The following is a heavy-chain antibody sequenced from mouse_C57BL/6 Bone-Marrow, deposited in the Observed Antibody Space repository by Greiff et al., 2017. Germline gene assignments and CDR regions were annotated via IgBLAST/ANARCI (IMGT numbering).Heavy chain of an antibody. CDR2: IYPGDGDT. CDR3: ARSVFGMDY. CDR1: GYAFSSYW. Sequence: VKLQQSGAELVKPGASVKISCKASGYAFSSYWMNWVKQRPGKGLEWIGQIYPGDGDTNYNGKFKGKATLTADKSSSKAYMQLSSLYSEASSVYFCARSVFGMDYWGQGTSVTVSS. J-gene: IGHJ4*01. V-gene: IGHV1-80*01.